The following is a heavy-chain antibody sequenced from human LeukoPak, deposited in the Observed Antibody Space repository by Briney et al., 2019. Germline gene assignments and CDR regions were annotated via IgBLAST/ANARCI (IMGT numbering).Heavy chain of an antibody. D-gene: IGHD5-18*01. CDR1: GGSISSGGYY. Sequence: KPSETLSLTCTVSGGSISSGGYYWSWIRQHPGKGLEWIGYIYYSGSTNYNPSLKSRVTISVDTSKSQFSLKLSSVTAADTAVYYCARGGYSYGSGMDVWGQGTTVTVSS. J-gene: IGHJ6*02. CDR2: IYYSGST. CDR3: ARGGYSYGSGMDV. V-gene: IGHV4-31*03.